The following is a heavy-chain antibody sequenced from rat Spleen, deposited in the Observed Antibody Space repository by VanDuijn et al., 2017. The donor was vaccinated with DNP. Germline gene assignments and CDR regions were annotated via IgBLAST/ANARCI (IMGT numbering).Heavy chain of an antibody. CDR3: ATSSYFGYDYGFAY. D-gene: IGHD1-7*01. Sequence: EVQLQESGPGLVKPSQSLSLTCSVTGYSIISTYWGWIRKFPGNKLEWIGHINYSGSTNYHPSLRSRISITRDTSKNQFFLQLNSVTTEDTATYYCATSSYFGYDYGFAYWGQGTLVTVSS. V-gene: IGHV3-1*01. J-gene: IGHJ3*01. CDR2: INYSGST. CDR1: GYSIISTY.